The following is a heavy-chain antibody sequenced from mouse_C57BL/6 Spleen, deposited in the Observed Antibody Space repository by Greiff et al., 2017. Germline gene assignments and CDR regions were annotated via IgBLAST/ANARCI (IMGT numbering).Heavy chain of an antibody. D-gene: IGHD1-1*01. V-gene: IGHV1-50*01. J-gene: IGHJ2*01. Sequence: QVQLQQPGAELVKPGASVKLSCKASGYTFTSYWMQWVKQRPGQGLEWIGEIDPSDSYTNYNQKFKGKATLTVDTSSSTAYMQRSSLTSEDSAVYYCARFPGSSYDYWGQGTTLTVSS. CDR2: IDPSDSYT. CDR1: GYTFTSYW. CDR3: ARFPGSSYDY.